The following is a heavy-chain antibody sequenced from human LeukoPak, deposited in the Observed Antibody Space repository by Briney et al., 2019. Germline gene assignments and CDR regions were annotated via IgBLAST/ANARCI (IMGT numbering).Heavy chain of an antibody. Sequence: ASVKVSCKAFGYTFTSNYMHWVRQAPGQGPEWMGVISPSGGSTTYAQKFQGRVTMTTDTSTSTAYMELRSLRSDDTAVYYCVRVGYSSSSFYYYYYMDVWGKGTTVTVSS. V-gene: IGHV1-46*01. D-gene: IGHD6-6*01. J-gene: IGHJ6*03. CDR3: VRVGYSSSSFYYYYYMDV. CDR2: ISPSGGST. CDR1: GYTFTSNY.